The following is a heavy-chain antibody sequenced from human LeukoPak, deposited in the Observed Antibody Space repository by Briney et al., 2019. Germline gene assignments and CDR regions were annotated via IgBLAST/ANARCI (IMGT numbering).Heavy chain of an antibody. D-gene: IGHD2-2*01. Sequence: SETLSLTCTVSGGSISSSSHYWGWIRQPPGKGLEWIGSIYYSGSTYYNPSLKSRVTISVDTSKNQFSLKLSSVTAADTAVYYCARLYQLLDYFDYWGHGTLVTVSS. CDR1: GGSISSSSHY. J-gene: IGHJ4*01. V-gene: IGHV4-39*01. CDR2: IYYSGST. CDR3: ARLYQLLDYFDY.